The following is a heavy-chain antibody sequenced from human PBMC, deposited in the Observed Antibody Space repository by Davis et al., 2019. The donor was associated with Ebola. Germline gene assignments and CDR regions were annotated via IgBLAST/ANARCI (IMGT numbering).Heavy chain of an antibody. CDR1: GDTFSSYT. D-gene: IGHD2-21*02. CDR2: IIPNFGAT. CDR3: ARNDSVSKWFDP. J-gene: IGHJ5*02. Sequence: SVKVSCKASGDTFSSYTINWVRQAPGQGLEWMGAIIPNFGATYYAQKFKGRLTITADTSPTTVYMELISLRSDDTAIYFCARNDSVSKWFDPWGQGTLVTVSS. V-gene: IGHV1-69*06.